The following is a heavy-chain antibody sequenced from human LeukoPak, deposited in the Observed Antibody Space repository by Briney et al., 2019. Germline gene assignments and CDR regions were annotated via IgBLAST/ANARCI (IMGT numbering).Heavy chain of an antibody. D-gene: IGHD2-21*02. CDR1: GTSLRNYF. V-gene: IGHV4-59*01. CDR3: ARIYCGGDCRGYYYHYYMDV. Sequence: PSETLSLTCTVSGTSLRNYFWTWFRQPPGKGVQWIGYMFSSGSTNYSPSLRSRVTISLDTSKSQVSLNLRSVTAADTAVYYCARIYCGGDCRGYYYHYYMDVWGKGTTVTISS. CDR2: MFSSGST. J-gene: IGHJ6*03.